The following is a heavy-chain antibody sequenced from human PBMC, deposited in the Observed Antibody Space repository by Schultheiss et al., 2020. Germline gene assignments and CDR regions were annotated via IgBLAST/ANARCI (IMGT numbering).Heavy chain of an antibody. CDR1: GYTFTSYD. CDR3: AVWFRDNWYFDL. Sequence: ASVKVSCKASGYTFTSYDINWVRQATGQGLEWMGWMNPNSGNTGYAQKFQGRVTMTRNTSISTAYMELSSLRSEDTAVYYCAVWFRDNWYFDLWGRGTLVTVSS. V-gene: IGHV1-8*01. J-gene: IGHJ2*01. D-gene: IGHD3-10*01. CDR2: MNPNSGNT.